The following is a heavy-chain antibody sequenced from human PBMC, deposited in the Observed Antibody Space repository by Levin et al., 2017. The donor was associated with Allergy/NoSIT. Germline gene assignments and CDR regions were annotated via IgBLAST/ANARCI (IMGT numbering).Heavy chain of an antibody. CDR1: GYSIRSGYY. D-gene: IGHD3-22*01. CDR3: ARGSTGTMRVPGGEY. V-gene: IGHV4-38-2*01. J-gene: IGHJ4*02. CDR2: IHHSGDT. Sequence: SETLSLTCDVSGYSIRSGYYWGWIRQPPGEGLEWIGSIHHSGDTSYKPSLKSRVTISVDTSKNQFSLTLSSVTAADTAVYYCARGSTGTMRVPGGEYWGQGTRVTVSS.